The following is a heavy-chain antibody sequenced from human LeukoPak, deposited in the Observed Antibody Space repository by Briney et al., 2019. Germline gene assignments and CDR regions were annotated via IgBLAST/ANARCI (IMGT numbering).Heavy chain of an antibody. V-gene: IGHV1-2*06. CDR1: GHTFTGYY. J-gene: IGHJ4*02. D-gene: IGHD3-22*01. CDR3: ARDPETYYYDSSGYYPFDY. Sequence: ASVKVSCKASGHTFTGYYMPWVRQAPGQGLEWMGRINPNSGGTNYAQKFQGRVTMTRDTSISTAYMELSRLRSDDTAVYYCARDPETYYYDSSGYYPFDYWGQGTLVTVSS. CDR2: INPNSGGT.